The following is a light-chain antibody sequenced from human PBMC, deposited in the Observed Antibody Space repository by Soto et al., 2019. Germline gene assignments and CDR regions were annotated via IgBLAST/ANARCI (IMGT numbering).Light chain of an antibody. CDR3: MQALQTPWT. J-gene: IGKJ1*01. Sequence: DIVMTQSPLSLPVTPGEPASISCRSSQSLLHSNGYNYLDWYLQKPGQSPQLLIYLGSNRASGVPDRFSGSGSGTEFTLKISRVGAEDVGVYYCMQALQTPWTFGQGTKVEIK. V-gene: IGKV2-28*01. CDR1: QSLLHSNGYNY. CDR2: LGS.